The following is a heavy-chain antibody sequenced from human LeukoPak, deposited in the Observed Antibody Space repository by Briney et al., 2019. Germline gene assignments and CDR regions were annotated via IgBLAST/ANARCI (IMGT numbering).Heavy chain of an antibody. J-gene: IGHJ4*02. Sequence: PSETLSLTCAVYGGSFSGYYWSWIRQPPGKGLEWIGEINHSGSTNYNPSLKSRVTISVDTSKNQFSLKLSSVTAADTAVYYCARVGYDFWSGYYYFDYWGQGTLVTVSS. CDR1: GGSFSGYY. CDR2: INHSGST. D-gene: IGHD3-3*01. V-gene: IGHV4-34*01. CDR3: ARVGYDFWSGYYYFDY.